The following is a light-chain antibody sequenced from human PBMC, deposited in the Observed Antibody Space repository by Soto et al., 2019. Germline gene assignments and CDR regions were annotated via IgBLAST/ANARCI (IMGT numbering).Light chain of an antibody. CDR1: SSNIGSKT. J-gene: IGLJ1*01. CDR2: NSY. CDR3: SSWDASLNGYV. Sequence: QSVLTQPPSASGTPGQRVTISCSGSSSNIGSKTVNWYQQLPGTVPKLLIYNSYQRPSGVPDRFSASKSGTSASLAISGLQSEDEADYYCSSWDASLNGYVFGTGTKATVL. V-gene: IGLV1-44*01.